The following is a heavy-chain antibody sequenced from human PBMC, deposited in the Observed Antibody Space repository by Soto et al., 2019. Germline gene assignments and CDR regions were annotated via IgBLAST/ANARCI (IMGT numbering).Heavy chain of an antibody. CDR1: GFTFSSYS. J-gene: IGHJ6*02. CDR2: ISSSSSTI. V-gene: IGHV3-48*02. Sequence: EVQLVESGGGLVQPGGSLRLSCAASGFTFSSYSMNWVRQAPGKGLEWVSYISSSSSTIYYADSVKGRFTISRYNAKYSLYLQMNRLRDEDTAVYYCARDLICSSTSCYGYYYYGMDVWGQGTTVTVSS. D-gene: IGHD2-2*01. CDR3: ARDLICSSTSCYGYYYYGMDV.